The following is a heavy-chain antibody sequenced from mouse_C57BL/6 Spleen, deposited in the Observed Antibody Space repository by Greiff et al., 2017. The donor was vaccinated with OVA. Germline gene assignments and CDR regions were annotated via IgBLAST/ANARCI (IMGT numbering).Heavy chain of an antibody. V-gene: IGHV3-6*01. CDR1: GYSITSGYY. CDR3: ARGAYSNDDAMDY. J-gene: IGHJ4*01. D-gene: IGHD2-12*01. Sequence: EVQLQESGPGLVKPSQSLSLTCSVTGYSITSGYYWNCIRQFPGNKLEWMGYISYDGSNNYNPSLKNRISITRDTSKNQFFLKLNSVTTEDTATYYCARGAYSNDDAMDYWGQGTSVTVSS. CDR2: ISYDGSN.